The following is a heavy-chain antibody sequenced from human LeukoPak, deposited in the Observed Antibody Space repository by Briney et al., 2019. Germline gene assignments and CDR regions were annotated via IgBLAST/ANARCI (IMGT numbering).Heavy chain of an antibody. CDR2: IYYSGST. CDR3: ARAGSSSWYPYFDY. Sequence: SETLSLTCTVSGGSISSSSYYWGWIRQPSGKGLEWIGSIYYSGSTYYNPSLKSRVTISVDTSKNQFSLKLSSVTAADTAVYYCARAGSSSWYPYFDYWGQGTLVTVSS. D-gene: IGHD6-13*01. V-gene: IGHV4-39*07. J-gene: IGHJ4*02. CDR1: GGSISSSSYY.